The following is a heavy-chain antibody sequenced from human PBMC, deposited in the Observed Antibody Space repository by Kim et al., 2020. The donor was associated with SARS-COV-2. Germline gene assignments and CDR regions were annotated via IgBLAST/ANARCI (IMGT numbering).Heavy chain of an antibody. CDR2: AGSNK. Sequence: AGSNKYYAASVMSRFTISRDNSKNMLFLQMNSVRAEDTAVYYCANFESWGQGTLVTVSS. J-gene: IGHJ4*02. CDR3: ANFES. V-gene: IGHV3-33*06.